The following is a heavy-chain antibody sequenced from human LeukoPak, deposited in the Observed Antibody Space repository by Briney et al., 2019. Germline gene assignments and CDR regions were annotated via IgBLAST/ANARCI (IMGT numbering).Heavy chain of an antibody. J-gene: IGHJ4*02. D-gene: IGHD3-10*01. CDR2: INPNSGGT. V-gene: IGHV1-2*02. Sequence: ASVKVSCKASGYTFTGYYMHWVRQAPGQGLEWMGWINPNSGGTNYAQKFQGRVTMTRDTSISTAYMGLSRLRSDDTAVYYCARVWFGEPYPPDYWGQGTLVTVSS. CDR3: ARVWFGEPYPPDY. CDR1: GYTFTGYY.